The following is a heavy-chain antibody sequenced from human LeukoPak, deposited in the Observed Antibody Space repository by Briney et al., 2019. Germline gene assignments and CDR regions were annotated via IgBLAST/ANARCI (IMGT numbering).Heavy chain of an antibody. CDR3: ARERVTEVAGPVGMDV. V-gene: IGHV3-53*01. D-gene: IGHD6-19*01. J-gene: IGHJ6*02. CDR1: GFTVNINY. CDR2: IYSGGST. Sequence: GGSLRLSCAASGFTVNINYMTWVRQAPGKGLEWVSVIYSGGSTYYADSVRGRFTISRDNSKSTLYLQMNSLRAEDTAVYYCARERVTEVAGPVGMDVWGQGTTVTVSS.